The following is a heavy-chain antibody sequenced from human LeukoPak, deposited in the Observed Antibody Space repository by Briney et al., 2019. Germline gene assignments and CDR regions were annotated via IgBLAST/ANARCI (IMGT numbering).Heavy chain of an antibody. CDR1: GNYW. Sequence: QSEGSLRLSCAASGNYWMHWIRQAPGKGLVWVSHINSDGSWTSYADSVKGRFTISKDNAKNTVYLQMNNLRAEDTAVYYCVSFYETYWGRGTLVTVSS. D-gene: IGHD2-2*01. J-gene: IGHJ4*02. V-gene: IGHV3-74*01. CDR3: VSFYETY. CDR2: INSDGSWT.